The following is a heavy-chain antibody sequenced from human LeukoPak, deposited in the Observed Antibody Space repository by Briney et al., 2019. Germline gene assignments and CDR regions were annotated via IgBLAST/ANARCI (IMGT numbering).Heavy chain of an antibody. CDR2: IKQDGSQE. Sequence: GGSLRLSCAASAFTFSNYWMSWVRQAPGKGLEWVANIKQDGSQEVYVDSVKGRFHIPRDNAKISLFLQMNTLRAEDTAVYYCARDPYSSTWSYGMDVWGQGTTVTVSS. V-gene: IGHV3-7*05. CDR3: ARDPYSSTWSYGMDV. CDR1: AFTFSNYW. J-gene: IGHJ6*02. D-gene: IGHD6-6*01.